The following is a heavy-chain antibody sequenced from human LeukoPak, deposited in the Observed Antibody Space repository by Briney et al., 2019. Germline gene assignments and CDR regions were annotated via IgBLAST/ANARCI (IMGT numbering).Heavy chain of an antibody. D-gene: IGHD1-1*01. CDR1: GGSINNFY. CDR2: IYTTGST. V-gene: IGHV4-59*01. CDR3: ARDPLSTNDFDI. Sequence: SETLSLTCTVSGGSINNFYWSWIQQPPGKGLEWIGFIYTTGSTNYNPSLKSRVTISVDTSKNQFSLKLSSVTAADTAVYFCARDPLSTNDFDIWGQGTMVTVSS. J-gene: IGHJ3*02.